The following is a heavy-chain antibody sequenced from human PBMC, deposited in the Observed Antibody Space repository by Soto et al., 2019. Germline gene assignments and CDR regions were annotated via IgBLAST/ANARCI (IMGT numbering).Heavy chain of an antibody. J-gene: IGHJ3*02. Sequence: EVQLVESGGGLVMPGGSLRLSCAASGFTFSTYSINWVRQAPGKGLEWVSSISSSSSYIYYADSVKGRFTISRDNAKNSLYLQMNSLSAEDTAVYYCAREDGEAFDIWGQGTMVTVSS. CDR2: ISSSSSYI. V-gene: IGHV3-21*01. CDR3: AREDGEAFDI. CDR1: GFTFSTYS.